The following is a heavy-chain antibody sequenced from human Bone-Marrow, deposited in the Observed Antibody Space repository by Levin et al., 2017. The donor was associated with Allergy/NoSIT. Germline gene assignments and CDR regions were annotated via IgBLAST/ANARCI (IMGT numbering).Heavy chain of an antibody. J-gene: IGHJ2*01. V-gene: IGHV3-9*01. D-gene: IGHD4-17*01. CDR3: AKQAGLDGDYGVPGGYFDL. Sequence: SGGSLRLSCAASGFTFDDYAMHWVRQAPGKGLEWVSGISWNSGSIGYADSVKGRFTISRDNAKNSLYLQMNSLRAEDTALYYCAKQAGLDGDYGVPGGYFDLWGRGTLVTVSS. CDR2: ISWNSGSI. CDR1: GFTFDDYA.